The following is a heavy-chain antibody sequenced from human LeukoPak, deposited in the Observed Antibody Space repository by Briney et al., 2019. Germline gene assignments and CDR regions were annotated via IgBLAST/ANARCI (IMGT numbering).Heavy chain of an antibody. V-gene: IGHV1-18*01. Sequence: GASVKVSCKASGYTFTSYGISWARQAPGQGLEWMGWISAYNGNTNYAQKLQGRVTMTTDTSTNTAYMELRSLRSDDTAVYYCARGRSSSSWSLPLISTRGYNWFDPWGQGTLVTVSS. J-gene: IGHJ5*02. CDR3: ARGRSSSSWSLPLISTRGYNWFDP. CDR2: ISAYNGNT. CDR1: GYTFTSYG. D-gene: IGHD6-13*01.